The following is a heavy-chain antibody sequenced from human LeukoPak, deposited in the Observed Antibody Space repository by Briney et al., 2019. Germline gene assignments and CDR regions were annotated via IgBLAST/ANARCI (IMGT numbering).Heavy chain of an antibody. CDR2: IYHSGST. CDR1: GGSISSGGYS. J-gene: IGHJ3*02. CDR3: ARDRGYSYGNAFDI. Sequence: PSQTLSLTCAVSGGSISSGGYSWSWIRQPPGKGLEWIGYIYHSGSTYYNPSLKSRVTISVDRSKNQFSLKLSSVTAADTAVYYYARDRGYSYGNAFDIWGQGTMVTVSS. D-gene: IGHD5-18*01. V-gene: IGHV4-30-2*01.